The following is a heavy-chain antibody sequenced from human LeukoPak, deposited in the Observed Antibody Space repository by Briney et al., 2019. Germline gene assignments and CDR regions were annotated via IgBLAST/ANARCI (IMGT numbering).Heavy chain of an antibody. Sequence: SETLSLTCTVSGGSISSYYWSWIRQPAGKGLEWIGRIYTSGSTNYNPSLKSRVTMSVDTSKNQFSLKLSSVTAADTAVYYCAREHIVVAPPYYYYYYMDVWGKGTTVTVSS. CDR2: IYTSGST. D-gene: IGHD2-2*01. V-gene: IGHV4-4*07. CDR1: GGSISSYY. J-gene: IGHJ6*03. CDR3: AREHIVVAPPYYYYYYMDV.